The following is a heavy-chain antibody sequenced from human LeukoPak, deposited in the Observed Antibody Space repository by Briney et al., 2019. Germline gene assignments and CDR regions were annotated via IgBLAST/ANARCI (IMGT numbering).Heavy chain of an antibody. D-gene: IGHD1-7*01. V-gene: IGHV1-18*01. CDR1: GYTFTSYD. J-gene: IGHJ4*02. CDR2: ISAYNGNT. CDR3: ARHITGTTVFLFDY. Sequence: ASVKVSCKASGYTFTSYDISWVRQAPGQGLEWMGWISAYNGNTNYAQKLQGRVTMTTDTSTSTAYMELRSLRSDDTAVYYCARHITGTTVFLFDYWGQGTLVTVSS.